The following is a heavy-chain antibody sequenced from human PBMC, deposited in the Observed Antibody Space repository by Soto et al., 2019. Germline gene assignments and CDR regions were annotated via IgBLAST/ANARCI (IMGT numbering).Heavy chain of an antibody. Sequence: GGALRLSCAAAGFTFSNYAMSWVRQAPGKGLEWVSGISWNGGNTYYDDSVKGRFTISRDNAKNSLYLQMNSLRAEDTALYYCAKDNGSHSSGWFDYWGQGTLVTVSS. D-gene: IGHD6-19*01. CDR1: GFTFSNYA. CDR2: ISWNGGNT. J-gene: IGHJ4*02. CDR3: AKDNGSHSSGWFDY. V-gene: IGHV3-23*01.